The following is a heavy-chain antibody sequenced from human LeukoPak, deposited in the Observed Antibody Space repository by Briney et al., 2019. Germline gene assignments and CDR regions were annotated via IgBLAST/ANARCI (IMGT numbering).Heavy chain of an antibody. D-gene: IGHD6-6*01. V-gene: IGHV3-23*01. CDR1: GGSISNIT. Sequence: PSETLSLTCAVSGGSISNITNSNWWSWVRQAPGKGLEWVSAISGSGGSTYYADSVKGRFTISRDNSKNTLYLQMNSLRAEDTAVYYCAKGFGGQLVHAFDIWGQGTMVTVSS. CDR2: ISGSGGST. CDR3: AKGFGGQLVHAFDI. J-gene: IGHJ3*02.